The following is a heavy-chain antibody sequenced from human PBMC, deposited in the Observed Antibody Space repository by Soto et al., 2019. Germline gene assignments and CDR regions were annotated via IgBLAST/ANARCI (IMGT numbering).Heavy chain of an antibody. D-gene: IGHD3-22*01. CDR1: GFTFSSYG. J-gene: IGHJ4*02. CDR3: ARDPYYYDSSGFTVHY. V-gene: IGHV3-33*01. Sequence: GGSLRLSYAASGFTFSSYGMHWVRQAPGKGLEWVAVIWYDGSNKYYADSVKGRFTISRDNSKNTLYLQMNSLRAEDTAVYYCARDPYYYDSSGFTVHYWGQGTLVTVSS. CDR2: IWYDGSNK.